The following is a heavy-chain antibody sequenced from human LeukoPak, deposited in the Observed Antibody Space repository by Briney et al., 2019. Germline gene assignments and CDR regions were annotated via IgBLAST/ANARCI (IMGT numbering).Heavy chain of an antibody. D-gene: IGHD3-3*01. J-gene: IGHJ6*02. Sequence: GGSLRLSCAASGFTFSSYWMSWVRQAPGKGLEWVANIKQDGSEKYYVDSVKGRFIISRDNAKNSLYLQMNSLRAEDTAVYYCARDGPPYYDFWSGYPYYYYYYGMDVWGQGTTVTVSS. V-gene: IGHV3-7*01. CDR2: IKQDGSEK. CDR1: GFTFSSYW. CDR3: ARDGPPYYDFWSGYPYYYYYYGMDV.